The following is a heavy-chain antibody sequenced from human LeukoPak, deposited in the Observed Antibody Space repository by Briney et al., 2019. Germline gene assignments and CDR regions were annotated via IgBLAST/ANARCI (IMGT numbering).Heavy chain of an antibody. J-gene: IGHJ4*02. CDR3: ARGRLKQTGTKDY. CDR1: GGSIINSDW. CDR2: IDHSGST. D-gene: IGHD1-7*01. Sequence: SETLSLTCAVSGGSIINSDWWSWVRQPPGKGLEWIGEIDHSGSTSYNPSLKSRVTMSVDRSQNQFSLRLSTVTAADTAVYYCARGRLKQTGTKDYWGQGTLVTVPS. V-gene: IGHV4-4*02.